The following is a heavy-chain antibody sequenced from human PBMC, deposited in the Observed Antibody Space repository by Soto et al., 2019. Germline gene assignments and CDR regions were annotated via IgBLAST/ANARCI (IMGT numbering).Heavy chain of an antibody. V-gene: IGHV3-30*18. Sequence: QVQLVESGGGVVQPGRSLRLSCAASGFTCSSYGMHWVRQAPGKGLEWVAVISYDGSNKYYADSVKGRFTISRDNSKNSLYLQMNSLRAEDTAVYYGVKDAPVYGMDVWGQGTTVTVSS. J-gene: IGHJ6*02. CDR2: ISYDGSNK. CDR1: GFTCSSYG. CDR3: VKDAPVYGMDV.